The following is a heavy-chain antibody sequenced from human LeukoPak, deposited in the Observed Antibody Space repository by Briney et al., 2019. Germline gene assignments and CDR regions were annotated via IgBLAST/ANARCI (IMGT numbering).Heavy chain of an antibody. CDR3: ASSSARCSGGSCYWFDP. V-gene: IGHV1-18*01. CDR1: GYTFTSYG. CDR2: ISAYNGNT. D-gene: IGHD2-15*01. Sequence: ASVKVSCKASGYTFTSYGISWVRQAPGQGLEWMGWISAYNGNTNYAQKLQGRVTMATDTSTSTAYMELRSLRSDDTAVYYCASSSARCSGGSCYWFDPWGQGTLVTVSS. J-gene: IGHJ5*02.